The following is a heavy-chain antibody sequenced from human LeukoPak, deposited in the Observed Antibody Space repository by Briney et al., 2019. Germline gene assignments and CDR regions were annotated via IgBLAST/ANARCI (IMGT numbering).Heavy chain of an antibody. CDR3: ARGYDYGDYVGDFDY. V-gene: IGHV1-18*01. Sequence: ASVKVSCKASGYTFTSYPISWVRQAPGQGLEWMAWITTYNGNTKYAQKLQGRVTMTTDTSTSTVYMDLRGLRSDDAAVYYCARGYDYGDYVGDFDYWGQGTLVTVSS. CDR1: GYTFTSYP. CDR2: ITTYNGNT. J-gene: IGHJ4*02. D-gene: IGHD4-17*01.